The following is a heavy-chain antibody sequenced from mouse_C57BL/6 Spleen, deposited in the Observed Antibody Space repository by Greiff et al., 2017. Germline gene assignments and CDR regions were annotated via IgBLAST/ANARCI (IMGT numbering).Heavy chain of an antibody. CDR1: GYTFTDYY. Sequence: VQLQQSGPVLVKPGASVKMSCKASGYTFTDYYMNWVKQSHGKSLEWIGVINPYNGGTSYNQKLKGKATLTVDKSSSTAYMELNSLTSEDSAVYYCGRPDHWAMDYWGQGTSVTVSS. V-gene: IGHV1-19*01. CDR3: GRPDHWAMDY. J-gene: IGHJ4*01. CDR2: INPYNGGT. D-gene: IGHD4-1*01.